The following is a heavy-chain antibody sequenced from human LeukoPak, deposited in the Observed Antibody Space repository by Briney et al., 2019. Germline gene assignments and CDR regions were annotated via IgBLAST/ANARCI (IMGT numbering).Heavy chain of an antibody. CDR3: ARIHDYVWGSYRYFDD. J-gene: IGHJ4*02. Sequence: GASVTVSCKASGYTFTGYYMHWVRQAPGQGLEWMGRINPNSGGTNYAQKFQGRVTMTRDASISTAYMELSRLRSDDTAVYYCARIHDYVWGSYRYFDDWGQGTLVTVAS. CDR1: GYTFTGYY. CDR2: INPNSGGT. V-gene: IGHV1-2*06. D-gene: IGHD3-16*02.